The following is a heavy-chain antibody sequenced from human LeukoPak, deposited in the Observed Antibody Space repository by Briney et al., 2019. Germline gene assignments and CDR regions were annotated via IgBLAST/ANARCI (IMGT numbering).Heavy chain of an antibody. CDR1: GFTFSNYD. V-gene: IGHV3-30*18. D-gene: IGHD3-10*01. CDR3: AKDHYVSGRYDAFDI. CDR2: ISYDGSNK. Sequence: GRSLRLSCAASGFTFSNYDMHWVRQAPGKGLEWVAVISYDGSNKYYADSVKGRFTISRDNSKNTVYLQMNSLRAEDTAVYYCAKDHYVSGRYDAFDIWGQGTMVTVSS. J-gene: IGHJ3*02.